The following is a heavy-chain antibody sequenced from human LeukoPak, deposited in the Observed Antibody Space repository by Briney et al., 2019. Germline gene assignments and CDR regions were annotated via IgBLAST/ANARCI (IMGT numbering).Heavy chain of an antibody. D-gene: IGHD1-7*01. V-gene: IGHV3-23*01. CDR2: IHGGADIP. J-gene: IGHJ3*02. Sequence: PGGSLRPSCTASGFTFSHYDMTWVRQAPGKGLEWVSSIHGGADIPSYADSVKGRFTISRDNSKNTLFLEMNSLRGEDTAVYYCGRDPNGNYIGAFEMWGPGTKVTVSS. CDR1: GFTFSHYD. CDR3: GRDPNGNYIGAFEM.